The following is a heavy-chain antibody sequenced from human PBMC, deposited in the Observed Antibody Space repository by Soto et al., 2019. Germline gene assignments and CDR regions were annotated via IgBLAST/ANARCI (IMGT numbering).Heavy chain of an antibody. D-gene: IGHD3-10*01. CDR1: GFTFSSYS. Sequence: PGGSLRLSCAASGFTFSSYSMNWVRQAPGKGLEWVSYISSSSSNIYYADSVKGRFTISRDNAKNSLYLQMNSLRAEDTAVYYCASLSSFRVDYWGQGTLVTVSS. V-gene: IGHV3-48*01. CDR3: ASLSSFRVDY. CDR2: ISSSSSNI. J-gene: IGHJ4*02.